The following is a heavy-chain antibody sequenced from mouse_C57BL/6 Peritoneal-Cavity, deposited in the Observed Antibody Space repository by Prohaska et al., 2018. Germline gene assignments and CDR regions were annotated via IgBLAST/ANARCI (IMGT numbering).Heavy chain of an antibody. Sequence: QVQLQQPVAGLVRPGSSVKLSCKASGYTFTSYWMDWVKQRPGQCLEWIGNIYPSDSETHYNQKLKDKATLTVDKSASTAYMQLSSLTSEDSAVYYCGGNYDAMDYWGQGTSVTVSS. D-gene: IGHD2-1*01. CDR2: IYPSDSET. J-gene: IGHJ4*01. V-gene: IGHV1-61*01. CDR3: GGNYDAMDY. CDR1: GYTFTSYW.